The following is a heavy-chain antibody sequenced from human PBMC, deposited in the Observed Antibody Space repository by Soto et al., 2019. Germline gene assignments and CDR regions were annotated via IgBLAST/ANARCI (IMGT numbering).Heavy chain of an antibody. Sequence: QVRLVESGGGVVQPGRSLRLSCAASGFTFSSYGMHWVRQAPGKGLEWVAVIWYDGSNKYYADSVKGRFTISRDNSKNTLYLQMNSLRAEDTAVYYCARAHGWTRYYYYYGMDVWGQGTTVTVSS. J-gene: IGHJ6*02. D-gene: IGHD1-20*01. CDR3: ARAHGWTRYYYYYGMDV. V-gene: IGHV3-33*01. CDR2: IWYDGSNK. CDR1: GFTFSSYG.